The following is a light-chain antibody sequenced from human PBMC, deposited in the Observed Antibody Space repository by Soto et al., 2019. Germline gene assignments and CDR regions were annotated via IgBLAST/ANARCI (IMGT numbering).Light chain of an antibody. J-gene: IGKJ5*01. CDR2: GAS. CDR3: QQYGSSPLIT. Sequence: EIVLTQSPGTLSLSAGESATRXXRASQSVSSSYLAWYQQKPGQAPRLXXYGASSRATGIPDRFSGSGSGTDFTLTISRLEPEDFAVYYCQQYGSSPLITFGQGTRLEIK. V-gene: IGKV3-20*01. CDR1: QSVSSSY.